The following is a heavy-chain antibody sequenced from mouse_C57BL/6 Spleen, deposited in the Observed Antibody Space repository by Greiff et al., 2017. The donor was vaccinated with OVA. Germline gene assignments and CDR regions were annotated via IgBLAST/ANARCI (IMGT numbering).Heavy chain of an antibody. CDR3: TTGAIVTTRYYFDY. Sequence: EVQLQQSGAELVRPGASVKLSCTASGFNIKDDYMHWVKQRPEQGLEWIGWIDPENGDTEYASKFQGKATITADTSSNTAYLQLSSLTSEDTAVYYCTTGAIVTTRYYFDYWGQGTTLTVSS. CDR2: IDPENGDT. V-gene: IGHV14-4*01. D-gene: IGHD2-5*01. CDR1: GFNIKDDY. J-gene: IGHJ2*01.